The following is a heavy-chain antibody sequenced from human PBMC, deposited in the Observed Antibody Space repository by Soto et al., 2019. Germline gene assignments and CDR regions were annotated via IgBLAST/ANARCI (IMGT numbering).Heavy chain of an antibody. V-gene: IGHV3-23*01. Sequence: GGSLRLSCAASGFIFENFGMSWVRQAPGKGLEWISSISGSGFKKYYADSVKGRFTISRDNSKSTVYLELNDLSAEDTAVYHCAKNQGVELVPLATVDWFDPWGQGSVVTVSA. D-gene: IGHD1-26*01. CDR3: AKNQGVELVPLATVDWFDP. J-gene: IGHJ5*02. CDR1: GFIFENFG. CDR2: ISGSGFKK.